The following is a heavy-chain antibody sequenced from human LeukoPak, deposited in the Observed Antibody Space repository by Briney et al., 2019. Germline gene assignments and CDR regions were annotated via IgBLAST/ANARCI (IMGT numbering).Heavy chain of an antibody. CDR2: MNPNSGNT. V-gene: IGHV1-8*01. J-gene: IGHJ5*02. CDR1: GYTFTSYD. D-gene: IGHD4/OR15-4a*01. CDR3: ARKNYGSNRWFDP. Sequence: ASVKVSCKASGYTFTSYDIQWVRQATGQGLEWMGWMNPNSGNTGYAQKFQGRDTMTRNTSVSTAYMELSSLRSEDTAVYYCARKNYGSNRWFDPWGQGTLVTVSS.